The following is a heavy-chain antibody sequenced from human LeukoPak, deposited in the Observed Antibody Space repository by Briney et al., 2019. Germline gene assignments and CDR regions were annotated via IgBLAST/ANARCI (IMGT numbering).Heavy chain of an antibody. Sequence: PSETLSLTCTVSGASISSYYWRWIPQPPGKGLEGIGFIFHTGSTNYSPSLKSRVTISLDTSKKEFSLMLSSVTAADTAVYYCARGGASSLPFDYWGQGTLVTVSS. D-gene: IGHD1-26*01. CDR1: GASISSYY. V-gene: IGHV4-59*01. CDR3: ARGGASSLPFDY. CDR2: IFHTGST. J-gene: IGHJ4*02.